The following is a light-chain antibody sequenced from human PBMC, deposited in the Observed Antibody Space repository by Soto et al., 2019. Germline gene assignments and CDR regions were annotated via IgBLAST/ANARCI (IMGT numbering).Light chain of an antibody. CDR3: SSYTSSSTYV. Sequence: QSALTQPASVSGSPGQSITISCTGTSSDVGGYNYVSWYQQHPGKAPKLMIYDVSNRPSGVSNRFSGSESGNTASLTISGLQADDEADYYCSSYTSSSTYVFVTWTKVTDL. CDR1: SSDVGGYNY. V-gene: IGLV2-14*01. J-gene: IGLJ1*01. CDR2: DVS.